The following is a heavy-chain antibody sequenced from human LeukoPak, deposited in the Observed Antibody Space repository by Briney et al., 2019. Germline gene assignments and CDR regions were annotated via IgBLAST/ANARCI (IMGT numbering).Heavy chain of an antibody. J-gene: IGHJ4*02. Sequence: ASVKVSCKASGYTFTGYYMHWGREAPGQGLGWRGRINPNSGGTNYAQKFQGRVTMTRDTSISTAYMELSRLRSDDTAVYYCARGGSGYLLDYWGQGTLVTVSS. CDR1: GYTFTGYY. D-gene: IGHD5-12*01. CDR2: INPNSGGT. CDR3: ARGGSGYLLDY. V-gene: IGHV1-2*02.